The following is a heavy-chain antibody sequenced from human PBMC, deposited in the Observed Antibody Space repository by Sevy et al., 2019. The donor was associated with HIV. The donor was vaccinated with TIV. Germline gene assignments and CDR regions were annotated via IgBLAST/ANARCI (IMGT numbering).Heavy chain of an antibody. Sequence: ASVKVSCKVSGYSLTDLSMHWVRQAPGIGLEWMGRFEPEDGETIYAQKFQGRVTMTKDTSRDTAYMELSSLRSEDTAMYYCATTREYYSDNSGYIDYWGQGTLVTVSS. D-gene: IGHD3-22*01. V-gene: IGHV1-24*01. J-gene: IGHJ4*02. CDR3: ATTREYYSDNSGYIDY. CDR1: GYSLTDLS. CDR2: FEPEDGET.